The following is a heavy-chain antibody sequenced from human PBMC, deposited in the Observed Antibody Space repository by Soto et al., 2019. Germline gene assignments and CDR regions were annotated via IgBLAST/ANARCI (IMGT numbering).Heavy chain of an antibody. V-gene: IGHV3-15*06. CDR2: IQNKADGGAT. CDR3: TRVNLGKLDY. J-gene: IGHJ4*02. CDR1: GFTLSNAW. Sequence: EVQLVESGGCLVEPGGSLRLSCAASGFTLSNAWMSWVRQAPGKGLEWVGRIQNKADGGATIYAAPVRGRFTITRDDSKNTLDLQMSSLKTEDTAMYYCTRVNLGKLDYWGQGTLATVSS. D-gene: IGHD3-16*01.